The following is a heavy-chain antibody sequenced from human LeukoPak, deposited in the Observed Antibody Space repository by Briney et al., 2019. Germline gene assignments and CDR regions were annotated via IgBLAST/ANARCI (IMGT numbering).Heavy chain of an antibody. CDR1: GGSFSGYY. D-gene: IGHD2-15*01. Sequence: SETLSLTCAVYGGSFSGYYRSWIRQPPGKGLEWIGEISQSGSTNYNPSLKSRVTISADTSKNQFSLKLRSVTAADTAVYYCASTLGYCSGGSCYSFRYMDVWGKGTTVTISS. CDR3: ASTLGYCSGGSCYSFRYMDV. V-gene: IGHV4-34*01. CDR2: ISQSGST. J-gene: IGHJ6*03.